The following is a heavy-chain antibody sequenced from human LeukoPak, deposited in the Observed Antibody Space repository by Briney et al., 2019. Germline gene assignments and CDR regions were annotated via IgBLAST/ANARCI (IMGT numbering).Heavy chain of an antibody. Sequence: SETLSLTCTVSGDSISVSSYYWGWIRQPPGKGLEWIGSIYYTGRTFYGASLKSRLTISVDTSKNEFSMKLTSLTAADTAVYYCARASGPLDFWGRGTLVTVSS. V-gene: IGHV4-39*02. CDR2: IYYTGRT. CDR1: GDSISVSSYY. CDR3: ARASGPLDF. J-gene: IGHJ2*01.